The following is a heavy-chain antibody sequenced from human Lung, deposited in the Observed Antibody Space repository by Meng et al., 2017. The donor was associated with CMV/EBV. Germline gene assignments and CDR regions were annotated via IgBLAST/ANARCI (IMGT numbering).Heavy chain of an antibody. Sequence: GGSLRLXCAASGFTFSSYSMNWVRQAPGKGLEWVSSISSSSSYIYYADSAKGRFTISRDNAKNSLYQQMNGLRAEDTAVYYCARDNSYGDEYYFDYWGQGTLVTVSS. D-gene: IGHD5-18*01. CDR2: ISSSSSYI. V-gene: IGHV3-21*01. J-gene: IGHJ4*02. CDR3: ARDNSYGDEYYFDY. CDR1: GFTFSSYS.